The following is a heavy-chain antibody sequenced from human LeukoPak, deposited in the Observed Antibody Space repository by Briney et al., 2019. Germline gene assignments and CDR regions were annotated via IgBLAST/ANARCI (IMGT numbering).Heavy chain of an antibody. Sequence: SETLSLTCTVSGGSISSYYWSWIRQPPGKGLEWIGYIYYSGSTNYNPSLKSRVTISVDTSKNQFSLKLSSVTAADTAVYYCARDCYDFWSGYYSAPAFWGQGTLVTVSS. J-gene: IGHJ4*02. D-gene: IGHD3-3*01. CDR3: ARDCYDFWSGYYSAPAF. CDR2: IYYSGST. CDR1: GGSISSYY. V-gene: IGHV4-59*01.